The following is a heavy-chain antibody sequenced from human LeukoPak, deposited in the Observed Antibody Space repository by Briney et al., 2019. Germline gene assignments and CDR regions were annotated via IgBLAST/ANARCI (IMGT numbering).Heavy chain of an antibody. Sequence: SETLSLTCTVSGGSVSSGSYYWGWIRQPPGKGLEWIGSIYYSGSTYYNPSLKSRVTISVDKSKSQFSLKLSSVTVADTAVYYCARDFGGVDAFDIWGQGTMVTVSS. J-gene: IGHJ3*02. V-gene: IGHV4-39*07. CDR2: IYYSGST. CDR3: ARDFGGVDAFDI. D-gene: IGHD2-8*01. CDR1: GGSVSSGSYY.